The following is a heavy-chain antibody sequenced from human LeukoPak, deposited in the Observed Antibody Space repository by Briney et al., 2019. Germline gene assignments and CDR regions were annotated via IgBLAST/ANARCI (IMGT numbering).Heavy chain of an antibody. CDR2: MNPNSGNT. J-gene: IGHJ4*02. CDR1: GYTFTSYD. CDR3: ARGSYYGSGFLFDY. V-gene: IGHV1-8*01. Sequence: GASVKVSCKASGYTFTSYDINWVRQATGQGLEWMGWMNPNSGNTGYAQKFQGRVAMTRNTSISTAYMELSSLRSEDTAVYYCARGSYYGSGFLFDYWGQGTLVTVSS. D-gene: IGHD3-10*01.